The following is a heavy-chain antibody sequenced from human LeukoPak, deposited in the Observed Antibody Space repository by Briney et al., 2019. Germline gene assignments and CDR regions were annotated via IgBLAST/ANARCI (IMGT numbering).Heavy chain of an antibody. J-gene: IGHJ4*02. V-gene: IGHV1-46*01. D-gene: IGHD6-19*01. Sequence: ASVKVSCKASGYTFTSYYMHWVRQAPGQGLEWMGIINPSGGSASYAQKFQGRVTMTRDTSTCTVYMELSSLRSEDTAVYYCAITPLFSGWYDYWGQGTLVTVSS. CDR3: AITPLFSGWYDY. CDR2: INPSGGSA. CDR1: GYTFTSYY.